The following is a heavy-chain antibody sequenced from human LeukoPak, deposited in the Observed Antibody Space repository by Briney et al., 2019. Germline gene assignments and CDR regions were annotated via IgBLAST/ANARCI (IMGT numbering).Heavy chain of an antibody. J-gene: IGHJ4*02. V-gene: IGHV1-2*02. CDR1: GYY. CDR2: INPNSGAT. CDR3: AREPRPIPFDY. D-gene: IGHD2-2*02. Sequence: ASVKVSCKASGYYIHWVRQAPGQGLEWMGLINPNSGATNYAQKFQGRVTMTSDTSIRTAYMELSRLTSDDTAVFYCAREPRPIPFDYWGQGTLVTVSS.